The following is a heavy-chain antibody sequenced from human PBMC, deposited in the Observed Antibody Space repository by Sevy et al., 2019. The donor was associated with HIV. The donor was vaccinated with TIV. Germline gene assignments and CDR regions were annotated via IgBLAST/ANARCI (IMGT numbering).Heavy chain of an antibody. CDR3: ASDCGPDSSGCVPYYYYMDV. V-gene: IGHV3-21*01. CDR1: GFTFSSYS. D-gene: IGHD6-19*01. Sequence: GGSLRLSCAASGFTFSSYSMNWVRQAPGKGLEWVSSISSSSSYIYYADSVKGRFTISRDNAKNSLYLQMNSLRAEDTAVYYCASDCGPDSSGCVPYYYYMDVWGKGTTVTVSS. J-gene: IGHJ6*03. CDR2: ISSSSSYI.